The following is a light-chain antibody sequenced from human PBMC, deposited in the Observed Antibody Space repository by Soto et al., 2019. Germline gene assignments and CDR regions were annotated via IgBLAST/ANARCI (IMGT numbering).Light chain of an antibody. CDR2: GTS. Sequence: ELVLTQSTGTLSLSPGERASLSCRASQSVSSNYLAWFQQKPGQPPRLLMSGTSNRATGTPDRFSGSGPGTDFTLTISRLEPEDFAVYYCQQYGIPPITFGQGTRLEIK. CDR1: QSVSSNY. J-gene: IGKJ5*01. CDR3: QQYGIPPIT. V-gene: IGKV3-20*01.